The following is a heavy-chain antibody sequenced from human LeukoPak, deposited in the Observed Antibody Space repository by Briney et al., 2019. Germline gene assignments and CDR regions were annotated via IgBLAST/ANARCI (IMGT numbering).Heavy chain of an antibody. CDR3: AKDPNGDYIGAFDM. CDR2: ISGSGDRT. J-gene: IGHJ3*02. D-gene: IGHD4-17*01. V-gene: IGHV3-23*01. CDR1: GITASSYA. Sequence: GGSLRLSCAASGITASSYAMTWVRQAPGKGLEWVSSISGSGDRTMYADSVKGPFTISRDNFKNTLYLQMNSLRAEDTAVYHCAKDPNGDYIGAFDMWGQGTMVTVSS.